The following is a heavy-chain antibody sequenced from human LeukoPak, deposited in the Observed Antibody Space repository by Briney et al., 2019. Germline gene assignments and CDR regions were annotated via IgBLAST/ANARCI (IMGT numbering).Heavy chain of an antibody. V-gene: IGHV4-4*07. D-gene: IGHD3-3*01. CDR1: GGSISGYC. CDR3: ARGYRISEIRFFEWLLDY. J-gene: IGHJ4*02. Sequence: SETLSLTCTVSGGSISGYCWHWIRQPAGKGLEWIGRVHMSETSIYNPSLKSRVTMSVDTSKNHFSLNLSSVTAADTAVYYCARGYRISEIRFFEWLLDYWGQGSLVTVSS. CDR2: VHMSETS.